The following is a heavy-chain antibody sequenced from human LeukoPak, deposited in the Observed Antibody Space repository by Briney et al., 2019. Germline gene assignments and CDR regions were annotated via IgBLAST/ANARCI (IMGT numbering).Heavy chain of an antibody. CDR3: ATSDTVSTYNWFDP. D-gene: IGHD5/OR15-5a*01. V-gene: IGHV4-39*01. J-gene: IGHJ5*02. CDR1: GGSISSNNYF. Sequence: PSETLSLTCNVSGGSISSNNYFWGWIRRPPGKGLEWIVSIRYSGTTYYHPSLKSRVTLSVNTSKNQFSLNLSSLTAADTAVYYCATSDTVSTYNWFDPWGQGTLVTVS. CDR2: IRYSGTT.